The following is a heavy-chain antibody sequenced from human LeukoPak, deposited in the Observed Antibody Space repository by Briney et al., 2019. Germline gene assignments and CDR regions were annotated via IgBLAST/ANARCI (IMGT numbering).Heavy chain of an antibody. Sequence: PSETLSLTCTVSGGSISSGDYYWSWIRQPPGEGLEWIGYIYYSGSTYYNPSLKSRVTISVDTSKNQFSLKLSSVTAADTAVYYCARGYGDYYYYGMDVWGKGTTVTVSS. V-gene: IGHV4-30-4*01. CDR2: IYYSGST. J-gene: IGHJ6*04. D-gene: IGHD4-17*01. CDR3: ARGYGDYYYYGMDV. CDR1: GGSISSGDYY.